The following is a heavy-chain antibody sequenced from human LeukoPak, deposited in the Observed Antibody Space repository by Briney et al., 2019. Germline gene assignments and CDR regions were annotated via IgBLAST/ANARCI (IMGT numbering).Heavy chain of an antibody. V-gene: IGHV1-46*01. CDR3: ARFHSSLHTAGDY. CDR2: INPSGGGT. Sequence: ASVKVSCKASGYTFTSYYMHWVRQAPGQGLEWMGIINPSGGGTSYAQNFQGRVTMTRDTSTSTVYMELSSLKSEYTAVYYCARFHSSLHTAGDYGGGGPGLSVSS. D-gene: IGHD5-18*01. J-gene: IGHJ4*02. CDR1: GYTFTSYY.